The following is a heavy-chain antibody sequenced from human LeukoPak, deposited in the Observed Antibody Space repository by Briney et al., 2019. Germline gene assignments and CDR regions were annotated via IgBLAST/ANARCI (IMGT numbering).Heavy chain of an antibody. CDR2: IYYSGST. Sequence: PSETLSLTCTVSGGSISRGGYYWSWIRQHPGKGLEWIGYIYYSGSTYYNPSLKSRVTISVDTSKNQFSLKLSSVTAADTAVYYCARARRSWFDPWGQGTLVTVSS. V-gene: IGHV4-31*03. J-gene: IGHJ5*02. CDR1: GGSISRGGYY. CDR3: ARARRSWFDP.